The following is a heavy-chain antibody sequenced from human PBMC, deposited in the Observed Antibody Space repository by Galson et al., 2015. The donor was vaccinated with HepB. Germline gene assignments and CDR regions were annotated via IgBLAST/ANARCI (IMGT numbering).Heavy chain of an antibody. CDR1: GGSISSGGYS. Sequence: TLSLTCAVSGGSISSGGYSWSWIRQPPGKGLEWIGYIYHSGSTYYNPSLKSRVTISVDRSKNQFSLKLSSVTAADTAVYYCARAPSTMVRGVMRDYYYGMDVWGQGTTVTVSS. V-gene: IGHV4-30-2*01. CDR2: IYHSGST. J-gene: IGHJ6*02. CDR3: ARAPSTMVRGVMRDYYYGMDV. D-gene: IGHD3-10*01.